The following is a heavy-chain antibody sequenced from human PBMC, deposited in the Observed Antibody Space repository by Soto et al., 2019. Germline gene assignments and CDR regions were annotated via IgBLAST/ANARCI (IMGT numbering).Heavy chain of an antibody. V-gene: IGHV4-61*01. CDR2: IYYSGST. CDR1: GGSVSSGSYY. D-gene: IGHD3-22*01. Sequence: SETLSLTCTVSGGSVSSGSYYWSWIRQPPGKGLEWIGYIYYSGSTNYNPSLKSRVTISVDTSKNQFSLKLSSVTAADTAVYYCARVGYDSSGYYPWGQGTLVTVSS. J-gene: IGHJ5*02. CDR3: ARVGYDSSGYYP.